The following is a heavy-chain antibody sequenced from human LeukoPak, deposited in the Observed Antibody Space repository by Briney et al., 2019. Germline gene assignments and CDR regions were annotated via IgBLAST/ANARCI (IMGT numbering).Heavy chain of an antibody. V-gene: IGHV3-30*18. CDR2: ISYDGSNK. CDR3: AKDKGSGWYVGFDY. D-gene: IGHD6-19*01. CDR1: GFTFSSYG. Sequence: PGGSLRLSCAAPGFTFSSYGMHWVHQAPGKGLEWVAVISYDGSNKYYADSVKGRFTISRDNSKNTLYLQMNSLRAEDTAVYDCAKDKGSGWYVGFDYWGQGTLVTVSS. J-gene: IGHJ4*02.